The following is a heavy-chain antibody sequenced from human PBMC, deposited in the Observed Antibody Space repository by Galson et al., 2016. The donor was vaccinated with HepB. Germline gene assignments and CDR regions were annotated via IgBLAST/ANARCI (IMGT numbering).Heavy chain of an antibody. J-gene: IGHJ6*02. V-gene: IGHV4-39*07. CDR2: LYYSGST. Sequence: ISSSSYYWDWIRQPPGKGLEWIGSLYYSGSTYYNPSLKSRDTISVDTSKNQFSLMLTSVTAADTAVYYCAGHRGRPWGYYYYGMDVWGQGTTVTVSS. D-gene: IGHD7-27*01. CDR1: ISSSSYY. CDR3: AGHRGRPWGYYYYGMDV.